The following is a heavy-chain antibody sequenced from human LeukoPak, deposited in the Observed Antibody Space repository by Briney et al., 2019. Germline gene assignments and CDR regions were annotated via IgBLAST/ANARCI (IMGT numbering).Heavy chain of an antibody. V-gene: IGHV3-53*04. CDR3: ASVTNYYYYGMDV. D-gene: IGHD2-21*02. Sequence: PGGSLRLSCAASGFTVSSNYMSWVRQAPGKGLEWVSVIYSGGSTYYADSVKGRFTISRHNSKNTLYLQMNSLGAEDTAVYYCASVTNYYYYGMDVWGQGTTVTVSS. J-gene: IGHJ6*02. CDR1: GFTVSSNY. CDR2: IYSGGST.